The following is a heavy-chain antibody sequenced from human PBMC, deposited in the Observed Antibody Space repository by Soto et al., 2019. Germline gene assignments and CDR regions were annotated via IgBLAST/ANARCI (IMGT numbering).Heavy chain of an antibody. Sequence: GFLSLSCAASGFTVSTYNMIWIRQAPVKGLEWVSVTYSGGSTQYADSVKGRFTVSRDNSKNTLYLQMSSLRDEDTAVYYCARKLSGAVQWCSYGKDVCGRLTTVTDSS. D-gene: IGHD2-15*01. V-gene: IGHV3-53*01. CDR2: TYSGGST. CDR1: GFTVSTYN. J-gene: IGHJ6*02. CDR3: ARKLSGAVQWCSYGKDV.